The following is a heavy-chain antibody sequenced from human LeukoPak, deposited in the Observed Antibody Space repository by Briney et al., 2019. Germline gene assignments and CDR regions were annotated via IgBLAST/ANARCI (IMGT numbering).Heavy chain of an antibody. V-gene: IGHV4-59*01. Sequence: SETLSLTCTVSGGSISSYYWSWIRQPPGQGLEWMGFIYYSWSTNYNPSLKSRVTISVDTSKNQFSLKLSSVTAADTAVYYCARGAYYYDSSGYYYGRYFDLWGRGTLVTVSS. CDR1: GGSISSYY. CDR3: ARGAYYYDSSGYYYGRYFDL. J-gene: IGHJ2*01. CDR2: IYYSWST. D-gene: IGHD3-22*01.